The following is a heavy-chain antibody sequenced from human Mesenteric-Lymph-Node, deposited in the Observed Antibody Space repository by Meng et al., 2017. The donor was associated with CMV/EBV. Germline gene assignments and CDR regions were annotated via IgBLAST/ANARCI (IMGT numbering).Heavy chain of an antibody. CDR2: INPNSGGT. Sequence: ASVKVSCKASGYTFTGYYMHWVRQAPGQGLEWMGWINPNSGGTNYAQKFQGRVTMTRDTSISTVYMELSRLRSDDTAVYYCARDHPGYQYDATTYSLEFDSWGQGTLVTVSS. V-gene: IGHV1-2*02. CDR1: GYTFTGYY. D-gene: IGHD1-26*01. J-gene: IGHJ4*02. CDR3: ARDHPGYQYDATTYSLEFDS.